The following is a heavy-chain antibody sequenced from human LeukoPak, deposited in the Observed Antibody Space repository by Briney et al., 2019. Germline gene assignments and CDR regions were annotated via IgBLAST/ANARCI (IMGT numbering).Heavy chain of an antibody. D-gene: IGHD3-10*01. J-gene: IGHJ4*02. CDR1: GFTFSTYS. CDR3: ARKGNVYYYFDY. Sequence: PGGSLRLSCAASGFTFSTYSMKWVRQAPGKGLEWVSYISDSSAMYYADSVRGRFTISRENDKNSLFLQMNSLRAEDTAVYYCARKGNVYYYFDYWGQGTLVTVSS. V-gene: IGHV3-48*01. CDR2: ISDSSAM.